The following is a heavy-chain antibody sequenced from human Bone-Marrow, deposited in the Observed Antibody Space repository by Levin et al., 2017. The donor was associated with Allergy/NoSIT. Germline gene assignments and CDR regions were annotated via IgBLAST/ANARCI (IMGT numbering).Heavy chain of an antibody. CDR1: GFTFSSYA. Sequence: GGSLRLSCAASGFTFSSYAMSWVRQAPGKGLEWVSAISGSGGSTYYADSVKGRFTISRDNSKNTLYLQMNSLRAEDTAVYYCAKGRSGYYTGMGDYWGQGTLVTVSS. V-gene: IGHV3-23*01. CDR3: AKGRSGYYTGMGDY. D-gene: IGHD3-3*01. CDR2: ISGSGGST. J-gene: IGHJ4*02.